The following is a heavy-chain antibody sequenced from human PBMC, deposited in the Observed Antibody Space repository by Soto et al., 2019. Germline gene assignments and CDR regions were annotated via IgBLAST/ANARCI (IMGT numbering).Heavy chain of an antibody. CDR1: GSSISPGYY. CDR3: ARYGSAPPYYGMDV. D-gene: IGHD1-26*01. V-gene: IGHV4-38-2*01. CDR2: IYHSGSS. Sequence: SETLSLTCAVSGSSISPGYYCGWIRQPPGKGLEWIGRIYHSGSSSYKPSLNSRGTIPVHKTNKQXSVKLRSVTAGDTAVYYCARYGSAPPYYGMDVWAQGTKVT. J-gene: IGHJ6*02.